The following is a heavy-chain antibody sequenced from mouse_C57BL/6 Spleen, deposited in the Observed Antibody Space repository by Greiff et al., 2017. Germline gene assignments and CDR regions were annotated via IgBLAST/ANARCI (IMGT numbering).Heavy chain of an antibody. V-gene: IGHV1-80*01. Sequence: QVQLQQSGAELVKPGASVKISCKASGYAFSSYWMNWVKQRPGKGLEWIGQIYPGDGDTNYNGKFKGKATLTADTSSSTAYMQLSSLTSEDSAVYFCARNGLGSSSYYFDYWGQGTTLTVSS. D-gene: IGHD1-1*01. CDR2: IYPGDGDT. CDR1: GYAFSSYW. CDR3: ARNGLGSSSYYFDY. J-gene: IGHJ2*01.